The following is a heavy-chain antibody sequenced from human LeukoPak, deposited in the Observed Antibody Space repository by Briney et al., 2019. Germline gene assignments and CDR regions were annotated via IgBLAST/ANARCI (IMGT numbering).Heavy chain of an antibody. J-gene: IGHJ6*03. CDR3: IRTLIVATSPYMDV. V-gene: IGHV3-74*01. Sequence: GGSLRLSCAASGFTFSRFWMHWVRQPPGKGLVWVSRVNSDGTGTTYADSVEGRFTISRDNAKNTVYLQMHSLRAEDTAIYYCIRTLIVATSPYMDVWGKGTTVTVSS. CDR1: GFTFSRFW. D-gene: IGHD5-12*01. CDR2: VNSDGTGT.